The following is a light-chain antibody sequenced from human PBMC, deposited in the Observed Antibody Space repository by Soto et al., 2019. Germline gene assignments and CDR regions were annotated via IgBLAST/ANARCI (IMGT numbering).Light chain of an antibody. CDR1: QSVGRN. Sequence: EIVMTQSPDTLSVSPGERATLSCRASQSVGRNVAWYQQRPGQAPRLLIHGTSTRAADIPARFSGSVSGTEFTLTIHSLQPEDFVIYYCQQYNNWPPMSTFGQGTKLEMK. J-gene: IGKJ2*01. CDR3: QQYNNWPPMST. V-gene: IGKV3-15*01. CDR2: GTS.